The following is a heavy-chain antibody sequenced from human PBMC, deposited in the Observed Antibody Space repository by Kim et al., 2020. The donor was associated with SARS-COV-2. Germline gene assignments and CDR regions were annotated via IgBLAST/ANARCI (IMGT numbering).Heavy chain of an antibody. CDR3: ARRYCSSTSCYDRLGYYYYGMDV. D-gene: IGHD2-2*01. J-gene: IGHJ6*02. V-gene: IGHV4-34*01. Sequence: SETLSLTCAVYGGSFSGYYWSWIRQPPGKGLEWIGEINHSGSTNYNPSLKSRVTISVDTSKNQFSLKLSSVTAADTAVYYCARRYCSSTSCYDRLGYYYYGMDVWGQGTTVTVSS. CDR1: GGSFSGYY. CDR2: INHSGST.